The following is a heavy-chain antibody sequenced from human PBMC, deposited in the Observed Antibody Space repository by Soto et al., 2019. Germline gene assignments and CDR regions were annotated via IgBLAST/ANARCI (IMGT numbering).Heavy chain of an antibody. CDR2: ISAYNGNT. V-gene: IGHV1-18*01. Sequence: ASVKVSCKASGYTFTSNGISWVRQAPGQGLEWMGWISAYNGNTNYAQKLQGRVTMTTDTSTSTAYMELRSLRSDDTAVYYCARVLAYCGGDCYPIDYWGQGTLVTVSS. D-gene: IGHD2-21*02. J-gene: IGHJ4*02. CDR1: GYTFTSNG. CDR3: ARVLAYCGGDCYPIDY.